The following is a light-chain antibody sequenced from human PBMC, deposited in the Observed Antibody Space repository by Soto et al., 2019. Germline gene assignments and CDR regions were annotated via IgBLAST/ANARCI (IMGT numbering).Light chain of an antibody. CDR1: KSISNR. CDR2: SAS. J-gene: IGKJ1*01. Sequence: EIVMTQSPATLSVSPGERATLSCRASKSISNRLAWYQQKPGQAPRLLIYSASTRATGVPARFSGSGSGTEFTLTISSLQSEDFAVYYCQQFNNWPPWTVGQGTKVEVK. V-gene: IGKV3-15*01. CDR3: QQFNNWPPWT.